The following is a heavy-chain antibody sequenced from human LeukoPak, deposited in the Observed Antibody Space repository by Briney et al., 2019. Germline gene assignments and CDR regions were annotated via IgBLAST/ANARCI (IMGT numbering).Heavy chain of an antibody. Sequence: SVKVSCKASGYTFTSYGISWVRQAPGQGLEWMGGIIPIFGTANYAQKFQGRVTITTDESTSTAYMELSSLRSEDTAVYYCARQVAGYFDYWDQGTLVTVSS. CDR2: IIPIFGTA. CDR3: ARQVAGYFDY. CDR1: GYTFTSYG. D-gene: IGHD6-19*01. J-gene: IGHJ4*02. V-gene: IGHV1-69*05.